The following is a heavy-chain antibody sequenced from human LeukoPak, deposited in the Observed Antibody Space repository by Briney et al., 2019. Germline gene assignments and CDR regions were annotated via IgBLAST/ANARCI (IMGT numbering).Heavy chain of an antibody. V-gene: IGHV1-46*01. Sequence: GASVKVSCKASGYTFTSYYMHWVRQAPGQGLEWMGIINPSGGSTSYAQKFQGRVTMTRDTSTSTVYMELSSLRSEDTAVYYCARDSYYDSSGYYMTHDASDIWGQGTMVTVSS. J-gene: IGHJ3*02. D-gene: IGHD3-22*01. CDR3: ARDSYYDSSGYYMTHDASDI. CDR2: INPSGGST. CDR1: GYTFTSYY.